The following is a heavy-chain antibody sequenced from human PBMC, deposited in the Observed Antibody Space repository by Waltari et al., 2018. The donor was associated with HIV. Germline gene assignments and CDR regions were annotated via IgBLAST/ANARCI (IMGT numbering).Heavy chain of an antibody. J-gene: IGHJ4*02. D-gene: IGHD5-12*01. CDR3: ARVEMASITYFDF. V-gene: IGHV4-34*02. Sequence: QVHLQQWGAGLFKPSETLSLTCAGYGVSIRGYSWIWVRQPPGRGLEWIGEINDRGTANYNPSLKSRVSMSVNTSKNQFSLSLTSVTAADTALYYCARVEMASITYFDFWGQGTLVTVSS. CDR1: GVSIRGYS. CDR2: INDRGTA.